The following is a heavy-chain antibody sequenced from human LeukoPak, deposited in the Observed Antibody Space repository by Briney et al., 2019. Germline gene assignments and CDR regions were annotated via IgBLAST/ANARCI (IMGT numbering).Heavy chain of an antibody. V-gene: IGHV4-4*07. Sequence: SETLSLTCSVSGGSISGYYWSWIRQPAGKGLEWIGRIYTSGSTNYNPSLKSRVTMSVDTSKNQFSLRLSSVTAADTAVYYCARSPRDQNLFDYWGQGTLVTVSS. CDR1: GGSISGYY. CDR3: ARSPRDQNLFDY. J-gene: IGHJ4*02. D-gene: IGHD1-14*01. CDR2: IYTSGST.